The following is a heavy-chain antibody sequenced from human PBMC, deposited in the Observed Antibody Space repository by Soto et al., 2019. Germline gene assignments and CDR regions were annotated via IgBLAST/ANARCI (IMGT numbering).Heavy chain of an antibody. CDR3: ARVRGSGSYAAYYFDS. V-gene: IGHV4-31*03. Sequence: NPXATLSLTCTVSGGSISNGGYYWNWVRQHPGKGLEWIGYIHYSGSTWYNPSLESRVTISVDTSKDQFSLKLRSVTAADTAVYYCARVRGSGSYAAYYFDSCGQGTLVTVSS. CDR2: IHYSGST. CDR1: GGSISNGGYY. J-gene: IGHJ4*01. D-gene: IGHD3-10*01.